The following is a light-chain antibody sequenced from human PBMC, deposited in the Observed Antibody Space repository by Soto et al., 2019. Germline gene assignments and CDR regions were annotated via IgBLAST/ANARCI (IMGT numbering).Light chain of an antibody. CDR2: AAS. V-gene: IGKV1-6*01. CDR3: LQDHNYPLT. Sequence: AIQMTQSPSSLSASMGDRVTITCRASQGIGNDLGWYQQRPGRAPKLLIFAASTLESEVPSRFSGSGSGTDFTLTISSLQPEDFATYYCLQDHNYPLTFGQGTKVDIK. CDR1: QGIGND. J-gene: IGKJ1*01.